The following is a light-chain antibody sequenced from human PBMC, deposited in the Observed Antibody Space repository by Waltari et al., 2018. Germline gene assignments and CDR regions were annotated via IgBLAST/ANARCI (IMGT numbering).Light chain of an antibody. J-gene: IGLJ1*01. CDR1: SRDVGHYNF. V-gene: IGLV2-23*01. CDR3: CSYAGSTTFYV. CDR2: EGS. Sequence: QSALTQPASVSGSPGQSITTPCTGTSRDVGHYNFVSWSQQHPGNAPKLIIYEGSKRPSGVSNRFSGSKSGNTASLTISGLQAEDEADYYCCSYAGSTTFYVFGTETKVTVV.